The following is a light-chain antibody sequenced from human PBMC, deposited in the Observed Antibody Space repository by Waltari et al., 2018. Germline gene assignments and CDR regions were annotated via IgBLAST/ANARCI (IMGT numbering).Light chain of an antibody. V-gene: IGLV2-11*01. CDR2: DVS. Sequence: QSALTQPRSVSGSPGQSVTISCTGTNSDVGGYNYVSWYQHHPGKAPKLMIYDVSKRPPGVPDRFSGSKSGNTASLTISGLQAEDEADYYCCSYAGSYTYVFGTGTKVTVL. CDR3: CSYAGSYTYV. CDR1: NSDVGGYNY. J-gene: IGLJ1*01.